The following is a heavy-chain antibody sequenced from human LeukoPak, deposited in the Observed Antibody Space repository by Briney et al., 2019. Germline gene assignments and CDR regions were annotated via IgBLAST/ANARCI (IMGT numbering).Heavy chain of an antibody. Sequence: PSETLSLTCNVSGGSITGYYWSWIRQPAGKGLEWIGRIYTSGNTNYNPSLKSRVTMSVDASKNQFALKLSSVTAADTAMYYCARGGVGVTAVRFCYWGQGTLVTVAS. J-gene: IGHJ1*01. CDR2: IYTSGNT. CDR3: ARGGVGVTAVRFCY. D-gene: IGHD2-21*02. V-gene: IGHV4-4*07. CDR1: GGSITGYY.